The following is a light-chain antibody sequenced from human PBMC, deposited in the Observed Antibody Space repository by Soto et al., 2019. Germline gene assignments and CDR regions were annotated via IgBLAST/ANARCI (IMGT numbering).Light chain of an antibody. J-gene: IGKJ2*01. CDR1: QSISNS. V-gene: IGKV1-39*01. CDR2: AAS. CDR3: QQSCSSPQMYT. Sequence: DIQMTQSPSSLSASVGDRVTITCRASQSISNSLNWYQQKPGKAPHLLIYAASNLQSGVPSRFTGSGSGTEFTLTISSLQPEDFTTYYCQQSCSSPQMYTFGQGTKLEIK.